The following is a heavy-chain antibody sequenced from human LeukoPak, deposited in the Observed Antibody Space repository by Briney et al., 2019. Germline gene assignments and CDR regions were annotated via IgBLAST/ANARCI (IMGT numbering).Heavy chain of an antibody. CDR1: GGSFSSSDYY. Sequence: SETLSLTCTVSGGSFSSSDYYWGWIRQPPGKGLEWIGSIYYSGTTYYNPSLKSRDTISVDTSKKQFSLKLRSVTAADTAVYYCASPSRDGYDSSGYPWDYWGQGTLVTVSS. CDR3: ASPSRDGYDSSGYPWDY. CDR2: IYYSGTT. J-gene: IGHJ4*02. D-gene: IGHD3-22*01. V-gene: IGHV4-39*01.